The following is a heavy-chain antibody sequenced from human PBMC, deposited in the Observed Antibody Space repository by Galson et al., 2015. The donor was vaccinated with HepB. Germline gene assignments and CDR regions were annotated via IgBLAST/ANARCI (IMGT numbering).Heavy chain of an antibody. J-gene: IGHJ4*02. CDR2: ISGSDGKT. Sequence: SLRLSCAASGFSFRSFSMNWVRQAPGRGLEWVSSISGSDGKTYYADSVKGRFTISRDNSKNTVFLQLNRLRAEDTGVYYCAQERLGNSCESECFTYRGQGALVTVSS. CDR1: GFSFRSFS. V-gene: IGHV3-23*01. CDR3: AQERLGNSCESECFTY. D-gene: IGHD2-2*01.